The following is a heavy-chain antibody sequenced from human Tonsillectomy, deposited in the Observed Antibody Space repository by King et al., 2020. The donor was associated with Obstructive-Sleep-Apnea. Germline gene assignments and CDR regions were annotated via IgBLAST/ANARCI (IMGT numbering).Heavy chain of an antibody. CDR2: ISYDGSIQ. CDR1: GFTFSNYA. CDR3: ANTGDKPGIEVEDY. Sequence: VQLVESGGGVVQPGRSLRLSCAASGFTFSNYAMHWVRQAPGKGLVWVAVISYDGSIQLYADSGKGRFTLSRNNSQDTLYLQMNSLRGEDTAVYYIANTGDKPGIEVEDYWGQGIQVTVSS. V-gene: IGHV3-30-3*01. J-gene: IGHJ4*02. D-gene: IGHD6-19*01.